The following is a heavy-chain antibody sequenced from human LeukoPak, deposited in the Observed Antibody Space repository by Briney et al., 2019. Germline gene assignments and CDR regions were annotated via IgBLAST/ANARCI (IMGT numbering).Heavy chain of an antibody. D-gene: IGHD3-3*01. CDR3: ASSWSGYVFDY. CDR2: ISSSSSYI. CDR1: GFTFSTYS. Sequence: GGSLRLSCAASGFTFSTYSMNWVRQAPGKGLEWVSSISSSSSYIYCADSVKGRFTISRDNAKNSLYLQMNSLRAEDTAVYYCASSWSGYVFDYWGQGTLVTVSS. J-gene: IGHJ4*02. V-gene: IGHV3-21*01.